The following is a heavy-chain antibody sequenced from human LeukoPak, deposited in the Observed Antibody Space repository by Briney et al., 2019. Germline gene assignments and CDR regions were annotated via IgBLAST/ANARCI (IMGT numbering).Heavy chain of an antibody. D-gene: IGHD6-19*01. Sequence: GGSLTLSCTASGFTFRNYLLSWVRQPRGKGLEWVSTVGRNGDRTYYADSVKGRFTISRDNSKITLYLQMNSLSAEDTDLYYCAQDHSRYSTASYGLWGQGTMVTVSS. CDR3: AQDHSRYSTASYGL. J-gene: IGHJ3*01. CDR1: GFTFRNYL. CDR2: VGRNGDRT. V-gene: IGHV3-23*01.